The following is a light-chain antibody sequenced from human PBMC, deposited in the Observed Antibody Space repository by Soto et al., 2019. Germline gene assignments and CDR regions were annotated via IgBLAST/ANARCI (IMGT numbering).Light chain of an antibody. CDR3: QQCDNWPRT. Sequence: DIVMTQSPVTLFVSPGERATLSCRASQSINSNLAWYQQKPGQAPRLLIYGASTRATGFPARFSGSGSGTEFTLTISSLQSEDFAVYYCQQCDNWPRTFGQGTKVDI. CDR1: QSINSN. CDR2: GAS. J-gene: IGKJ1*01. V-gene: IGKV3-15*01.